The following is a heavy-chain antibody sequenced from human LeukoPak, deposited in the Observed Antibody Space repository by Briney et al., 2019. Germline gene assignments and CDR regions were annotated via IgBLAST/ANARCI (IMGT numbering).Heavy chain of an antibody. D-gene: IGHD3-16*02. CDR3: ARFIDEIDNWFDP. Sequence: PSETLSLTCTVSGGSISSSSNYWGWIRQPPGRGLEWIGSIYYSGSTYYNPSLKSRVTISVDTSKNQFSLKLSSVTAADTAVYYCARFIDEIDNWFDPWGQGTLVTVSS. V-gene: IGHV4-39*01. J-gene: IGHJ5*02. CDR2: IYYSGST. CDR1: GGSISSSSNY.